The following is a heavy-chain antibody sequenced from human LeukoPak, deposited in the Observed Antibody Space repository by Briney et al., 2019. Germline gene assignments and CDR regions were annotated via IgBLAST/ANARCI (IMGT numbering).Heavy chain of an antibody. D-gene: IGHD2-2*01. Sequence: GGSLRLSCAASGFTFSTYAMAWVRQAPGNGLEWVSSITGSGDYTYYADSVKGRFTISRDNSKNTLYLQMNSLRAEDTAVYYCAKESCSSRCNFDYWGQGTLVTVSS. V-gene: IGHV3-23*01. CDR1: GFTFSTYA. CDR3: AKESCSSRCNFDY. J-gene: IGHJ4*02. CDR2: ITGSGDYT.